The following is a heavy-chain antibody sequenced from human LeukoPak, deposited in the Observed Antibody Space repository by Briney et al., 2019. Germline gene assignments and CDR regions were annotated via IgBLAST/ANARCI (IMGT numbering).Heavy chain of an antibody. V-gene: IGHV5-51*01. CDR2: IYPGDSDT. CDR3: ARRGYSYGFAHYYYMDV. J-gene: IGHJ6*03. CDR1: GYRFTSYW. Sequence: GESLKISCKGSGYRFTSYWIGWVRQMPGKGLEWMGIIYPGDSDTRYSPSFQGQVTISADKSISTAYLQWSSLKASDTAMYYCARRGYSYGFAHYYYMDVWGKGTTVTVSS. D-gene: IGHD5-18*01.